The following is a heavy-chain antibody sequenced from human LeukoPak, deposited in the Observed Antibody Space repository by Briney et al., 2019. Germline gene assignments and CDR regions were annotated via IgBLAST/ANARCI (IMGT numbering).Heavy chain of an antibody. Sequence: SETLSLTCTISGGSIRSYYWSWIRQSPEKGLEWIGYIHYTGRTTNYKPSLRSRVTISVDTSKNQFSLKLSSVTAADTAVYYCARVGDWNDLVFWGQGTLVTVSS. CDR3: ARVGDWNDLVF. J-gene: IGHJ4*02. CDR2: IHYTGRTT. CDR1: GGSIRSYY. D-gene: IGHD1-1*01. V-gene: IGHV4-59*01.